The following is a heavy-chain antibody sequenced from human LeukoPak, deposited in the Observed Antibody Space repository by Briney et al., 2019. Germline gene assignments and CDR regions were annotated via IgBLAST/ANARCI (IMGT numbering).Heavy chain of an antibody. J-gene: IGHJ4*02. D-gene: IGHD3-3*01. CDR2: IYPDVFDT. CDR3: ARQYYDFWSGYPRQTYYFDY. Sequence: GESLKISCKGLGYSFSSYSIGWVRQMPGKGLEWMGIIYPDVFDTRYSPSFQGQVTISADKSFSTAYLQWSSLKASDTAMYYCARQYYDFWSGYPRQTYYFDYWGQGTLVTVSS. V-gene: IGHV5-51*01. CDR1: GYSFSSYS.